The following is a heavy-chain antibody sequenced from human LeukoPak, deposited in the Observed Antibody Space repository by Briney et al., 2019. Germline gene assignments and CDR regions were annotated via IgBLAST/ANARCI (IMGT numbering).Heavy chain of an antibody. V-gene: IGHV4-59*01. Sequence: PSETLSLTCTVSGGSISSYYWSWIRQPPGKGLEWIGYIYHSGSTNYNPSLKSRVTISVDTSKNQFSLKLSSVTAADTAVYYCARGITIFGVVIRFDPWGQGTLVTVSS. CDR3: ARGITIFGVVIRFDP. CDR1: GGSISSYY. CDR2: IYHSGST. D-gene: IGHD3-3*01. J-gene: IGHJ5*02.